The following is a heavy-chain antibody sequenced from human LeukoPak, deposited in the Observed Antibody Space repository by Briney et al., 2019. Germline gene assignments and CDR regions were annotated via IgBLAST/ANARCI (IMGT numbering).Heavy chain of an antibody. J-gene: IGHJ6*03. CDR3: ARQIFGVVGYMDV. CDR2: IYYSGSS. Sequence: SETLSLTCTVSGGSINNGGYYWSWIRQHPGKGLEWIGYIYYSGSSYYNPSLRSRVTISVDTSKNHFSLKLSSVTAADTAVYYCARQIFGVVGYMDVWGKGTTVTVSS. V-gene: IGHV4-31*03. CDR1: GGSINNGGYY. D-gene: IGHD3-3*01.